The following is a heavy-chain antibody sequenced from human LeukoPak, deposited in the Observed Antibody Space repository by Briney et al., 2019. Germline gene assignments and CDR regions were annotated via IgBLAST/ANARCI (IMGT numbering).Heavy chain of an antibody. CDR2: INHSGST. J-gene: IGHJ4*02. Sequence: PSETLSLTCAVYGGSFSGYYWSWIRQPPGKGLEWIGEINHSGSTNYNPSLKSRVTISVDTSKNQFSLKLSSVTAADTAVYYCASYSSGWYWGQGTLVTVSS. V-gene: IGHV4-34*01. CDR1: GGSFSGYY. D-gene: IGHD6-19*01. CDR3: ASYSSGWY.